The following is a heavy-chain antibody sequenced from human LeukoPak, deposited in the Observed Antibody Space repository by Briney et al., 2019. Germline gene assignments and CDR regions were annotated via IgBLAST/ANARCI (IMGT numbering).Heavy chain of an antibody. CDR3: VRRSTSGWPDFDY. D-gene: IGHD6-19*01. V-gene: IGHV4-59*08. J-gene: IGHJ4*02. CDR1: GGSISNYY. Sequence: SETLSLTCTVPGGSISNYYWSWIRQPPGKGLEWIGYIYYSGSTNYNPSLKSRITMSVDTSKNQFSLKLRSVTAADTAVYYCVRRSTSGWPDFDYWGQGTLVTVSS. CDR2: IYYSGST.